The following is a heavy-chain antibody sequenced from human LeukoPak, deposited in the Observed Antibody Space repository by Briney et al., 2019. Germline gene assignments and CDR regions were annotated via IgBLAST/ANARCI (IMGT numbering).Heavy chain of an antibody. CDR2: ISSSSSYI. Sequence: GGSLRLSCAASGFTFSSYSMNWVRQAPGKGLEWVSSISSSSSYIYYADSVKGRFTISRDNAKNSLYLQMNSLRAEDTAVYYCAKSPVSGSYGFYYYYYMDVWGKGTTVTVSS. CDR3: AKSPVSGSYGFYYYYYMDV. V-gene: IGHV3-21*01. D-gene: IGHD1-26*01. CDR1: GFTFSSYS. J-gene: IGHJ6*03.